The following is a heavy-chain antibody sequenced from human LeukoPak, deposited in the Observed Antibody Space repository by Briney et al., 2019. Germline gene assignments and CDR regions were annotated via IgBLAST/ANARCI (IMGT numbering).Heavy chain of an antibody. J-gene: IGHJ4*02. CDR1: GFSFDDYG. CDR2: INWNGDST. Sequence: GGSLRLSCAASGFSFDDYGLTWVRHAPGKGLEWVSGINWNGDSTDYADSVKGRFTISRDNVKNSLYLQMNSLRAEDTALYYCARDLRVVITGSFDSWGQGTLVTVSS. CDR3: ARDLRVVITGSFDS. D-gene: IGHD3-22*01. V-gene: IGHV3-20*04.